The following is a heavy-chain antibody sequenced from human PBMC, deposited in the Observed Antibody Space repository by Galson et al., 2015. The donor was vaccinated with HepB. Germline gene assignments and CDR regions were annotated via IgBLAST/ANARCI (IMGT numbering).Heavy chain of an antibody. CDR2: ITASGGDT. V-gene: IGHV3-23*01. CDR3: AKRSASGAYYDS. CDR1: GFTFNNYG. D-gene: IGHD3-10*01. Sequence: SLRLSCAASGFTFNNYGMAWVRQAPGKGPEWVSTITASGGDTFCAGSVKGRFTTSRDNSKNMFFLQMNSLRAEDSAEYYCAKRSASGAYYDSWGQGTLVTVSS. J-gene: IGHJ4*02.